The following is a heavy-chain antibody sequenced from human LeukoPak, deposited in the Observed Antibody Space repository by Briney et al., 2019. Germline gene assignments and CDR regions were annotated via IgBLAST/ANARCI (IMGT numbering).Heavy chain of an antibody. J-gene: IGHJ4*02. D-gene: IGHD5-12*01. V-gene: IGHV6-1*01. CDR1: GDSVSSNSDA. CDR3: ARGWLRSSFDL. Sequence: PSQTLSLTCAISGDSVSSNSDAWNWIRQSPSRGLEWLGRTYYSSKWYNDYAVSVKGRVTINPDTSKNQFSLQLSSVTPEDTAVYYCARGWLRSSFDLWGQGTLVTVSS. CDR2: TYYSSKWYN.